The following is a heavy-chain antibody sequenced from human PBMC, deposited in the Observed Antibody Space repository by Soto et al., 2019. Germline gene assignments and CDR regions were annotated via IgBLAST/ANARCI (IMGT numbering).Heavy chain of an antibody. CDR1: GGSFSGYY. V-gene: IGHV4-34*01. CDR3: ARGKLSDYVWGSYRYHFDY. J-gene: IGHJ4*02. Sequence: PSETLSLTCAVYGGSFSGYYWSWIRQPPGKGLEWIGETNHSGSTNYNPSLKSRVTISVDTSKNQFSLKLSSVTAADTAVYYCARGKLSDYVWGSYRYHFDYWGQGTVVTVSS. D-gene: IGHD3-16*02. CDR2: TNHSGST.